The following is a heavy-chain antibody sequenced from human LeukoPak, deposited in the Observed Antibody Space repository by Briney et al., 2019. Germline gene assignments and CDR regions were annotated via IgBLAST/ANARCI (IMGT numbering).Heavy chain of an antibody. CDR3: ARDLLGWELHYFDY. J-gene: IGHJ4*02. V-gene: IGHV3-48*04. CDR2: ISSSGSTI. D-gene: IGHD1-26*01. Sequence: GGSLRLSCAASGLIVSSNHMNWVRQAPGKGLEWVSYISSSGSTIYYADSVKGRFSISRDNAKNSLYLQMNSLRAEDTAVYYCARDLLGWELHYFDYWGQGTLVTVSS. CDR1: GLIVSSNH.